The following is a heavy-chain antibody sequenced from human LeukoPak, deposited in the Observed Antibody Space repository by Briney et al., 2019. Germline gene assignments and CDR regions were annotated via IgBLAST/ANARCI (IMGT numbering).Heavy chain of an antibody. CDR3: ARGDFDYYYYYYYGMDV. CDR2: IYYSGST. J-gene: IGHJ6*02. V-gene: IGHV4-59*01. CDR1: GGSISSYY. Sequence: PSETLSLTCTVSGGSISSYYWSWIRQPPGKGLEWIGYIYYSGSTNYNPSLKSRVTISVDTSKNQFSLKLSSVTAADTAVYYCARGDFDYYYYYYYGMDVWGHGTTVTVSS. D-gene: IGHD2-21*02.